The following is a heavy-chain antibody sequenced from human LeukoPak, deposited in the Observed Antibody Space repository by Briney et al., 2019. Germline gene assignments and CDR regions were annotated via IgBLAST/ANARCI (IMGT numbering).Heavy chain of an antibody. CDR3: AREPPGYAFDI. D-gene: IGHD3-10*01. V-gene: IGHV1-46*03. CDR1: GYTFTSYY. Sequence: GASVKVSCMASGYTFTSYYMHWVRQAPGQGLERMGIINPSGGSTSYAQKFQGRVTMTRDTSTSTVYMELSSLRSEDTAVYYCAREPPGYAFDIWGQGTMVTVSS. CDR2: INPSGGST. J-gene: IGHJ3*02.